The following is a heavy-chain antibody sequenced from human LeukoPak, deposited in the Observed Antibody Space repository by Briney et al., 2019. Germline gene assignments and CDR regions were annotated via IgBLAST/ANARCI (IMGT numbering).Heavy chain of an antibody. CDR3: ARAGSSGYYYLDY. J-gene: IGHJ4*02. CDR2: INPSGGST. V-gene: IGHV1-46*01. CDR1: GYTFTSYY. D-gene: IGHD3-22*01. Sequence: ASVKVSCKASGYTFTSYYMHWVRQAPGQGLEWMGIINPSGGSTSYAQKFQGGVTMTRDMSTSTVYMELSSLRSEDTAVYYCARAGSSGYYYLDYWGQGTLVTVSS.